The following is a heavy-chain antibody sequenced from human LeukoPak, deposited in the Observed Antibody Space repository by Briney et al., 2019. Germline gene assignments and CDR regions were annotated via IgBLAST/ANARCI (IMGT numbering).Heavy chain of an antibody. Sequence: SETLSLTCTVSGGSISSYYWSWIRQPPGKGLEWIGYIYYSGSTNYNPSLKSRVTISVDTPKNQFSLKLSSVTAADTAVYYCARTNTYYDFWSGYSRNNWFDPWGQGTLVTVSS. V-gene: IGHV4-59*01. CDR3: ARTNTYYDFWSGYSRNNWFDP. CDR2: IYYSGST. CDR1: GGSISSYY. D-gene: IGHD3-3*01. J-gene: IGHJ5*02.